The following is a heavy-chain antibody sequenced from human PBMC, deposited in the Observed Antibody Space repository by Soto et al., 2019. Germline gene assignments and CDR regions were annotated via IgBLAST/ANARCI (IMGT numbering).Heavy chain of an antibody. CDR2: IYWNDDK. CDR1: GFSLSTSGVG. Sequence: SGPTLVNPTQTLTLTCTFSGFSLSTSGVGVGWIGQPPGKALEWLALIYWNDDKRYSPSLKSRLTITKDTSKNQVVLTMTNMDPLETATYYCADSVKGLLGFGESHPYYLAYWGQGTLVTVAS. CDR3: ADSVKGLLGFGESHPYYLAY. D-gene: IGHD3-10*01. V-gene: IGHV2-5*01. J-gene: IGHJ4*02.